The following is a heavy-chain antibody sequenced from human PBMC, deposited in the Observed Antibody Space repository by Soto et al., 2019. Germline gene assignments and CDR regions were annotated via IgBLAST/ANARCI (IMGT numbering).Heavy chain of an antibody. CDR1: GFTFSDHY. CDR2: IRNKANYYTT. Sequence: GGSLRLSCAASGFTFSDHYMDWVRQAPGKGLEWVGRIRNKANYYTTEYAASVKDKFTISRDDSKNSLYLQMDSLKTEDTALYYCARGGNTDYSHYGSGMDFWGAGTTVTVST. V-gene: IGHV3-72*01. D-gene: IGHD4-4*01. CDR3: ARGGNTDYSHYGSGMDF. J-gene: IGHJ6*04.